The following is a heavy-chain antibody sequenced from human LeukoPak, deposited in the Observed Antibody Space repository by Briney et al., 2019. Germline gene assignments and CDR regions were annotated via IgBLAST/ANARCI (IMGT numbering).Heavy chain of an antibody. CDR3: ARGFDGLTGYYPPDY. CDR1: RGSVSGYY. V-gene: IGHV4-34*01. CDR2: ISHTGRS. D-gene: IGHD3-9*01. J-gene: IGHJ4*02. Sequence: SETLSLTCAIYRGSVSGYYWSWIRQSPGKGLEWIGEISHTGRSKNNPSLKSRVTISEDMPKKQFSLKLNSVTAADTALYYCARGFDGLTGYYPPDYWSQGTLVTVSS.